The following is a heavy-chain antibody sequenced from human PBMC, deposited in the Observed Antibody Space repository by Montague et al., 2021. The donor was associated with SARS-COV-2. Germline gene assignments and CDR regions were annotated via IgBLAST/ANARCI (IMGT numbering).Heavy chain of an antibody. CDR1: DGSVISTYPH. V-gene: IGHV4-61*01. D-gene: IGHD6-13*01. CDR3: TRGIDSYKTGY. CDR2: LFHIDTA. Sequence: SETLSLTCTVSDGSVISTYPHWHWVRQSPGRGLEWIGGYLFHIDTADYNASLRSLATISVDTSKNQFSLKLTSVTAADTAVYYCTRGIDSYKTGYWGQGIQVTVSS. J-gene: IGHJ4*02.